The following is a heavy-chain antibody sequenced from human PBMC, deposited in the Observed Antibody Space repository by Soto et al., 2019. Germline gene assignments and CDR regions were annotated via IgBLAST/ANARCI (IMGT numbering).Heavy chain of an antibody. CDR3: TADHWS. J-gene: IGHJ4*02. CDR1: EYTFGDAW. Sequence: GGSLRLSCVVFEYTFGDAWMSWVRQVPGKGLEWVARINRKIYGDTTDYAVHVEVRFTIAKDDSKNSLYLKMRSLKIEATDVYFCTADHWSWGQGTLVTVSS. CDR2: INRKIYGDTT. V-gene: IGHV3-15*01. D-gene: IGHD3-3*01.